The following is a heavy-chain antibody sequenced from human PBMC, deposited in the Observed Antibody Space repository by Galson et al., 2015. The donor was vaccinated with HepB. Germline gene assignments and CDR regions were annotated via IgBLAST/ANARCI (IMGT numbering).Heavy chain of an antibody. D-gene: IGHD3-22*01. CDR3: ARGGARHYYDSSGYDPGWGFDY. J-gene: IGHJ4*02. V-gene: IGHV4-30-2*05. CDR2: IYYSGST. CDR1: GGSISRGDYS. Sequence: VSGGSISRGDYSWTWIRQPPGKGLEWIGYIYYSGSTYYNPSLKSRVTISVDTSKNQFSLKLSSVTAADTAVYYCARGGARHYYDSSGYDPGWGFDYWGQGTLVTVSS.